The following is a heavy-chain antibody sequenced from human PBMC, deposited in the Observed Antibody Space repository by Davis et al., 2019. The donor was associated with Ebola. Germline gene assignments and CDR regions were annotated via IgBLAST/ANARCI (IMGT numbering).Heavy chain of an antibody. V-gene: IGHV3-11*06. CDR2: ISSSSSYI. Sequence: GGSLRLSCAASGFTFSDYYMSWIRQAPGKGLEWVSYISSSSSYIYYADSVKGRFTISRDNAKNSLYLQMNSLRAEDTAVYYCARDRIAAAWDYWGQGTLVTVSS. CDR1: GFTFSDYY. D-gene: IGHD6-13*01. J-gene: IGHJ4*02. CDR3: ARDRIAAAWDY.